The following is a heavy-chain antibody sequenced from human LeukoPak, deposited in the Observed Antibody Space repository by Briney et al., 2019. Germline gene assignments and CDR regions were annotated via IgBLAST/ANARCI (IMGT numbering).Heavy chain of an antibody. D-gene: IGHD6-19*01. Sequence: ASVKVSCTVSGYTLTELSIHWVRQAPGKGLEWMGGFDPEDGETIYAQKFQGRVTMTEDTSTDTAYMELSSLRSEDTAVCYCATDGAVAGYFDYWGQGTLVTVSS. V-gene: IGHV1-24*01. CDR3: ATDGAVAGYFDY. CDR1: GYTLTELS. J-gene: IGHJ4*02. CDR2: FDPEDGET.